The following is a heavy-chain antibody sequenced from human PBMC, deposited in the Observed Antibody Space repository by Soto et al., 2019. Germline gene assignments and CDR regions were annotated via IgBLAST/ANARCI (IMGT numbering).Heavy chain of an antibody. Sequence: SLALTCTVSGASVRSGGYYWTWIRQYAGKGLEWLGYICHRGSTFYSPSLKSRLTISLDTSKNQFSLRLSSVTAADTAVYYCARGPLDGMDGWGQGTTVTVSS. CDR1: GASVRSGGYY. J-gene: IGHJ6*02. CDR3: ARGPLDGMDG. CDR2: ICHRGST. V-gene: IGHV4-31*03.